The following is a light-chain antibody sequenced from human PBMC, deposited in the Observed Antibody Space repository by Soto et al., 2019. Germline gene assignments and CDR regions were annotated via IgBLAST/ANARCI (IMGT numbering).Light chain of an antibody. Sequence: EIVLPQSPDTLSLSPGERATLSCRASQSVMSNYLAWYQQKPGQAPRFLIYDASSRATGIPDRFSGSGSGTDFTLTISRLEPEDFAVYYCQQYGSSPLTCGGGTKVEIK. CDR2: DAS. CDR3: QQYGSSPLT. CDR1: QSVMSNY. V-gene: IGKV3-20*01. J-gene: IGKJ4*01.